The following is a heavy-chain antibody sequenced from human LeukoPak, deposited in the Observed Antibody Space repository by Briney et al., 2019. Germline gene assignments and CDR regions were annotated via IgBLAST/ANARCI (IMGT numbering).Heavy chain of an antibody. D-gene: IGHD2/OR15-2a*01. CDR1: GYTFTGYY. Sequence: ASVKVSCKASGYTFTGYYMHWVRQAPGQGLEWMGWINPNSGGTNYAQKFQGRVTMTRDTSISTAYMELSRLRPDDTAVYYCARSTWDTRGPYYFDYWGQGTLVTVSS. V-gene: IGHV1-2*02. J-gene: IGHJ4*02. CDR2: INPNSGGT. CDR3: ARSTWDTRGPYYFDY.